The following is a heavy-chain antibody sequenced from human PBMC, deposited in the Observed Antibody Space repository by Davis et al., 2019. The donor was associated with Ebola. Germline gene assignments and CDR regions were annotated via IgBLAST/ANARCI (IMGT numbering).Heavy chain of an antibody. V-gene: IGHV3-73*01. D-gene: IGHD6-13*01. CDR2: IRSKANSYAT. CDR1: GFTFSGSA. CDR3: TRRRAAAGYYYGMDV. Sequence: PGGSLRLSCAASGFTFSGSAMHWVRQASGKGLEWVGRIRSKANSYATAYAASVKGRFTISRDDSKNTAYLKMNSLKTEDTAVYYCTRRRAAAGYYYGMDVWGQGTTVTVSS. J-gene: IGHJ6*02.